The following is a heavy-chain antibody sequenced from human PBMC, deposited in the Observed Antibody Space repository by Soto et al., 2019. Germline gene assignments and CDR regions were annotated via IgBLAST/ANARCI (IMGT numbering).Heavy chain of an antibody. D-gene: IGHD5-18*01. CDR1: GYSFTNYW. J-gene: IGHJ5*02. CDR2: IDPSDSFT. V-gene: IGHV5-10-1*01. Sequence: PGESLKISCKGSGYSFTNYWIGWVRQKAGKGLEWMGRIDPSDSFTNYSPSLEGHVTISVDTSINTAYLQWSSLKASDTAIYYCARGGLGYGNWFDPWGQGTVVTVSS. CDR3: ARGGLGYGNWFDP.